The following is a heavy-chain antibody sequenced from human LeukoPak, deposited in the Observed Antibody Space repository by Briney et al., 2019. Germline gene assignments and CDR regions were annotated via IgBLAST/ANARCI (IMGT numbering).Heavy chain of an antibody. CDR3: ARDRAIAAAGTGFDY. CDR2: ISAYNGNT. V-gene: IGHV1-18*01. D-gene: IGHD6-13*01. J-gene: IGHJ4*02. Sequence: ASVKVSCKASGYTFTSYGISWVRQAPGQGLEWMGWISAYNGNTNYAQKLQGRVTMTTGTSTSTAYMELRSLRSDDTAVYYCARDRAIAAAGTGFDYWGQGTLVTVSS. CDR1: GYTFTSYG.